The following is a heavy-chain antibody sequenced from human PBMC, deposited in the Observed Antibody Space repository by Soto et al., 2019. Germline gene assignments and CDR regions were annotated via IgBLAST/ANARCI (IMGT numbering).Heavy chain of an antibody. CDR1: GYPVTAYY. CDR3: AGGGGVGVAGSAAFDM. Sequence: QLHLVQSGAVVKKPGASVTVSCSASGYPVTAYYMHWVRQAPGRGLEWMGGINPATGAAKYTQTSRGRVTVTRDTSTGRVFMELSGLKSGDTAVFTWAGGGGVGVAGSAAFDMWGQGTLVTVSS. J-gene: IGHJ3*02. D-gene: IGHD3-3*01. CDR2: INPATGAA. V-gene: IGHV1-2*02.